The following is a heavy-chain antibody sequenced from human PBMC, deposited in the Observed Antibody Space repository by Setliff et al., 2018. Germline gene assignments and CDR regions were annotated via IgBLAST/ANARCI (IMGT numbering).Heavy chain of an antibody. D-gene: IGHD3-10*01. CDR3: AREQKGGYYGSGRHVDY. V-gene: IGHV4-4*07. Sequence: PSETLSLTCTVSGGSISSYYWSWIRQPAGKGLEWIGRIYTSGSTNYNPSLKSRVTMSVDTSKNQFSLKLSSVTPADTAVYYCAREQKGGYYGSGRHVDYWGQGTLVTVSS. CDR1: GGSISSYY. CDR2: IYTSGST. J-gene: IGHJ4*02.